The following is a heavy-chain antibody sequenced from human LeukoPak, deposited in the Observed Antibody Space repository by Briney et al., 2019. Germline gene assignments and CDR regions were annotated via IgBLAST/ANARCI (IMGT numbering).Heavy chain of an antibody. Sequence: GGSLRLSCAASGFTFSSYGMSWVRQAPGKGLEWVSAISGSGGSTYYADSVKGRFTISRDNSKNTLYLQMNSLRAEDTAVYYCAKSSSELWQHYYYYYYMDVWGKGTTVTISS. CDR2: ISGSGGST. CDR1: GFTFSSYG. CDR3: AKSSSELWQHYYYYYYMDV. D-gene: IGHD5-18*01. J-gene: IGHJ6*03. V-gene: IGHV3-23*01.